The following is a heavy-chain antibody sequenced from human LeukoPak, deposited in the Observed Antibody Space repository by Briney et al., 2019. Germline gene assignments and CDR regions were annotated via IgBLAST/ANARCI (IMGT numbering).Heavy chain of an antibody. J-gene: IGHJ4*02. CDR1: GGSISSYY. D-gene: IGHD4-23*01. CDR3: ARGGKATVVTM. V-gene: IGHV4-4*07. Sequence: PSETLSLTCTVSGGSISSYYWSWIRQPAGKGLEWIGRIYSSGSANYNPSLKSRVSMSVDTPKNQFSLKLTSVTAADTAVYYCARGGKATVVTMWGQGILVTVSS. CDR2: IYSSGSA.